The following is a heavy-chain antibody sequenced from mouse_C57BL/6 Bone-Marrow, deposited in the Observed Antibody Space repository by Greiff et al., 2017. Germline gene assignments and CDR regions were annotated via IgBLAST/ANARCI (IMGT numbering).Heavy chain of an antibody. V-gene: IGHV1-75*01. CDR3: ARGYYAPYAMDY. J-gene: IGHJ4*01. CDR2: IFPGGGST. D-gene: IGHD1-1*01. CDR1: GYTFTDYY. Sequence: QVQLKESGPELVKPGASVKISCKASGYTFTDYYINWVQQRPGQGPEWIGWIFPGGGSTYYNEKFKGKATLTVDKSSSTAYMLLSSLTSEDSAVYFCARGYYAPYAMDYWGQGTSVTVSS.